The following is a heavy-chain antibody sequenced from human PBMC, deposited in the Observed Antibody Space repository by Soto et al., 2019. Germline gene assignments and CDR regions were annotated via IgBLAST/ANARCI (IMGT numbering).Heavy chain of an antibody. CDR2: ISGSGGST. J-gene: IGHJ4*02. D-gene: IGHD1-26*01. CDR1: GFTFSSYA. V-gene: IGHV3-23*01. Sequence: GGSLRLSCAASGFTFSSYAMSWVRQAPGKGLEWVSAISGSGGSTYYADSVKGRFTISRDNSKNTLYLQMNSLRAEDTAVYYCATISGSYFYYFDYWGQGTLVTVSS. CDR3: ATISGSYFYYFDY.